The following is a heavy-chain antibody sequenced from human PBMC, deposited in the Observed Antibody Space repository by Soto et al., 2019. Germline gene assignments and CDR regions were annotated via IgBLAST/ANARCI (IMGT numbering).Heavy chain of an antibody. D-gene: IGHD3-10*01. CDR2: LKPDNGGT. Sequence: QVQLVQSGADVKKPGASVNISCKASGYTFTGHYMHWVRQVSGRRLEFLGWLKPDNGGTYYAPKFQGRVTFTRDTSNTTAYMEMSGLHSDDTAVYFCARDLCPLGSGSPCPTFGMDLWGQGTTVAVSS. V-gene: IGHV1-2*02. CDR1: GYTFTGHY. J-gene: IGHJ6*02. CDR3: ARDLCPLGSGSPCPTFGMDL.